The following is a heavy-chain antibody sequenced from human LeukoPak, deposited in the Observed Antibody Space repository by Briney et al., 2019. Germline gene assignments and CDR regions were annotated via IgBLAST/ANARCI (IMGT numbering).Heavy chain of an antibody. CDR2: IIPIFGTA. Sequence: GASVKVSCKASGGTFSSYAISWVRQAPGQGLEWMGGIIPIFGTANYAQRFQGRVTITADESTSTAYMELSSLRSEDTAVYYCARSPPFGYDFWSGYSYYYYYMDVWGKGTTVTVSS. CDR1: GGTFSSYA. J-gene: IGHJ6*03. D-gene: IGHD3-3*01. V-gene: IGHV1-69*13. CDR3: ARSPPFGYDFWSGYSYYYYYMDV.